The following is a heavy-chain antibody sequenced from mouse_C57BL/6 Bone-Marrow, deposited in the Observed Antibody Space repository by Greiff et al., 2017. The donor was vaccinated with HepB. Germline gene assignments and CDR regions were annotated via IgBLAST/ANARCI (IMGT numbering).Heavy chain of an antibody. J-gene: IGHJ4*01. V-gene: IGHV5-17*01. D-gene: IGHD2-4*01. CDR1: GFTFSDYG. CDR2: ISSGSSTI. CDR3: ATKDYDNYAMDY. Sequence: EVMLVESGGGLVKPGGSLKLSCAASGFTFSDYGMHWVRQAPEKGLEWVAYISSGSSTIYYADTVKGRFTISRDNAKNTLFLQMTSLRSEDTAMYYCATKDYDNYAMDYWGQGTSVTVSS.